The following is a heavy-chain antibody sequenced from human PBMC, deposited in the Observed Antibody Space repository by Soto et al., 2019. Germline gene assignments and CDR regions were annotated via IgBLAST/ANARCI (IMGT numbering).Heavy chain of an antibody. CDR1: GYTFTSYG. D-gene: IGHD1-1*01. CDR2: ISAHNGNK. CDR3: ARGRYGDY. Sequence: QVHLVQSGAEVKKPGASVKVSCKGSGYTFTSYGITWVRQARGQGLERMGWISAHNGNKDYAQRPQGRVTVTRDTATSTAYMEQRSLRSDDTAVDYCARGRYGDYWGQGALVTVSS. J-gene: IGHJ4*02. V-gene: IGHV1-18*01.